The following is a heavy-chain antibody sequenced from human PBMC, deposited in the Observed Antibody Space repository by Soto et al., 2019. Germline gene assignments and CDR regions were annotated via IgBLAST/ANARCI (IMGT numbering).Heavy chain of an antibody. CDR1: GDSISTSNW. J-gene: IGHJ6*02. CDR2: TYHNGNT. Sequence: QVQLQESGPGLVKPSGTLSLTCAVSGDSISTSNWWTWVRQSPGKGLEWIGETYHNGNTNYNPSMKSRVTISVDKSKNQFSLHLASVTAADTAVYYCARYPAWDYYYGLDVWGQGTTVTVSS. V-gene: IGHV4-4*02. D-gene: IGHD3-16*01. CDR3: ARYPAWDYYYGLDV.